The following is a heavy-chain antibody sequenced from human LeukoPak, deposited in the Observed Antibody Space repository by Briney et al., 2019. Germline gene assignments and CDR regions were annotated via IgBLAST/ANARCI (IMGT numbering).Heavy chain of an antibody. Sequence: ASVKVSCKVSGYTLTELSMHWVRQAPGKGLEWMGWISAYNGNTNYAQKLQGRVTMTTDTSTSTAYMELRSLRSDDTAVYYCARNSHGYSSGWLQFNFDYWGQGTLVTVSS. D-gene: IGHD6-19*01. CDR2: ISAYNGNT. CDR1: GYTLTELS. J-gene: IGHJ4*02. CDR3: ARNSHGYSSGWLQFNFDY. V-gene: IGHV1-18*01.